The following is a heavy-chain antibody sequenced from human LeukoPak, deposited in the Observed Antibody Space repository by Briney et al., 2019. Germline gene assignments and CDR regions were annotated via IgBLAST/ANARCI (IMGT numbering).Heavy chain of an antibody. V-gene: IGHV3-64D*09. CDR3: VKEGGRVHYGSGGFFDS. J-gene: IGHJ4*02. D-gene: IGHD3-10*01. Sequence: GGSPRLSCSASGFTLSNYVMHWVRQAPGKGLEYVSAITSNGGSTYYAESVKGRFTFSRDNSKNTLYLQMSSLRAEDTAVYYCVKEGGRVHYGSGGFFDSWGQGTLVTVSS. CDR2: ITSNGGST. CDR1: GFTLSNYV.